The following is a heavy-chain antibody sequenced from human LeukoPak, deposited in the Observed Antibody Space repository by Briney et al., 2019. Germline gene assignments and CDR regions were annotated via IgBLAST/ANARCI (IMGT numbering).Heavy chain of an antibody. CDR1: GGSISRSSYY. V-gene: IGHV4-39*01. Sequence: SETLSLTCTVSGGSISRSSYYWGWIRQPPGKGLEWIGSIYYSGSTYYSPSLKSRITISVDTSKNQFSLKLSSVTAADTAVYYCARNSCPSGSCYDNRGYFDYWGQGTLVTVSS. J-gene: IGHJ4*02. D-gene: IGHD2-15*01. CDR3: ARNSCPSGSCYDNRGYFDY. CDR2: IYYSGST.